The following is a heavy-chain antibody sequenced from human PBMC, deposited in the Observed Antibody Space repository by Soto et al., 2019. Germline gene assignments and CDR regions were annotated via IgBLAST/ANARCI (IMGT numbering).Heavy chain of an antibody. Sequence: SETLSLTCTVSGGSISSGGYYWSWIRQHPGKGLEWIGYIYYSGSTYYNPSLKSRVTISVDTSKNQFSLKLSSVTAADTAVYYCARDQLRAARYYYYYYGMEGWGQGTTVTVSS. CDR2: IYYSGST. CDR3: ARDQLRAARYYYYYYGMEG. D-gene: IGHD2-15*01. J-gene: IGHJ6*02. V-gene: IGHV4-31*03. CDR1: GGSISSGGYY.